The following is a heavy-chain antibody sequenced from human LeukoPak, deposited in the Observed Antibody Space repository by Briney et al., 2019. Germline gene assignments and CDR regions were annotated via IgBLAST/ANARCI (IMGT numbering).Heavy chain of an antibody. CDR3: ASRGWSIAAATKPTKVDY. D-gene: IGHD6-13*01. CDR2: IKQDGSEK. Sequence: GGSLRLSCAASGFTFSSYWMSWVRQAPGKGLEWVANIKQDGSEKYYVDSVKGRFTISRDKAKDSLYLQMNSLRAEDTAVYYCASRGWSIAAATKPTKVDYWGQGTLVTVSS. CDR1: GFTFSSYW. J-gene: IGHJ4*02. V-gene: IGHV3-7*01.